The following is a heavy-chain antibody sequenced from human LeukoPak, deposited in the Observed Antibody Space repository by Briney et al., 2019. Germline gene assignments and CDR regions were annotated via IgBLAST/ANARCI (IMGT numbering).Heavy chain of an antibody. CDR3: AKDGFGGSLDI. CDR2: ISGSGGST. V-gene: IGHV3-23*01. D-gene: IGHD1-26*01. CDR1: GFTLSSYG. Sequence: QTGGSLRLSCAASGFTLSSYGMSWVRQAPGKGLEWVSAISGSGGSTYYADSVKGRFTISRDNSKNTLYLQMNSLRAEDTAVYYCAKDGFGGSLDIWGQGTMVTVSS. J-gene: IGHJ3*02.